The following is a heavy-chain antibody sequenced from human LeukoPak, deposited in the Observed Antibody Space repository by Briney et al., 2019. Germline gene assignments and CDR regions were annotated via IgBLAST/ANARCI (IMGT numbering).Heavy chain of an antibody. D-gene: IGHD2-21*02. V-gene: IGHV3-23*01. Sequence: GGSLRLSCEASGFTFSNSAMSWVRQAPGKGLDWFSAISGGGDSTYYADSVKGRFTISRDNSKNTLYLQMNDMRAEDAAVYYCAKGSATVRPYYFDFCGQEILVSVSS. CDR1: GFTFSNSA. CDR3: AKGSATVRPYYFDF. J-gene: IGHJ4*02. CDR2: ISGGGDST.